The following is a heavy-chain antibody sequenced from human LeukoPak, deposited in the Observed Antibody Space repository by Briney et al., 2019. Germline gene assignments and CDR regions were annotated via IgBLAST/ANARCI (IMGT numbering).Heavy chain of an antibody. Sequence: ASLTVSCKASVYTFISYGISWVRQAPGQGLEWMGWISAYNGNTNFAQEFQGRVTMTTDTSTSTASMELRSLRSDDTAVYYCARDQGIYNHRIIDSWGQGTLVTVSS. CDR2: ISAYNGNT. D-gene: IGHD5-12*01. J-gene: IGHJ4*02. CDR1: VYTFISYG. V-gene: IGHV1-18*01. CDR3: ARDQGIYNHRIIDS.